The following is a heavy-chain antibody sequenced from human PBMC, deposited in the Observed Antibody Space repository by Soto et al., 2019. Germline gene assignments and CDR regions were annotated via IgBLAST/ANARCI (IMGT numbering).Heavy chain of an antibody. V-gene: IGHV3-30-3*01. Sequence: GGSLRLSCAASGFTFSSYAMHWVRQAPGKGLEWVAVISYDGSNKYYADSVKGRFTISRDNSKNTLYLQMNSLRAEDTAVYYCARDKNYDSSSYYSYLLGRALDYWGQGTLVTVSS. CDR2: ISYDGSNK. CDR1: GFTFSSYA. CDR3: ARDKNYDSSSYYSYLLGRALDY. J-gene: IGHJ4*02. D-gene: IGHD3-22*01.